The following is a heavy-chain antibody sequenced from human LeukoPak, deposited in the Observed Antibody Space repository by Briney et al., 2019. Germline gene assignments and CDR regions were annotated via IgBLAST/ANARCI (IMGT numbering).Heavy chain of an antibody. CDR3: ARQYCSSTSCYGTNWFDP. CDR1: GYSFTSYW. CDR2: IYPGDSDT. D-gene: IGHD2-2*01. V-gene: IGHV5-51*01. Sequence: GESLKISCKGSGYSFTSYWIGWVRQMPGKALEWMGIIYPGDSDTRYSPSFQGQVTISADKSISTAYLQWSSLKASDTAMYYCARQYCSSTSCYGTNWFDPWGQGTLVTVSS. J-gene: IGHJ5*02.